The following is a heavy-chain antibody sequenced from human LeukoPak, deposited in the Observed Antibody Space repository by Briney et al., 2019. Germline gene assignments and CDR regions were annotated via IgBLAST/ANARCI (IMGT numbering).Heavy chain of an antibody. CDR3: ASPVGATTVRAFDI. CDR2: TRNEANIYTT. CDR1: GFIFSDHY. Sequence: GGSLRPSCAASGFIFSDHYMDWVRQAPGKGLEWVGRTRNEANIYTTKYAASVKGRFTISRDDSKNSLYLQMNSLKTEDTAVYYCASPVGATTVRAFDIWGQGTMVTVSS. J-gene: IGHJ3*02. D-gene: IGHD1-26*01. V-gene: IGHV3-72*01.